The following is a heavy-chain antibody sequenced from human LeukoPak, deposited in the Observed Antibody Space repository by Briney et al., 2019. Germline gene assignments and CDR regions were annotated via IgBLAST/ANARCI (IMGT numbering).Heavy chain of an antibody. J-gene: IGHJ3*02. CDR1: GFTFSSYW. D-gene: IGHD4-17*01. CDR2: IKQDGSEK. CDR3: ATSYGDYPNDAFDI. Sequence: PGGSLRPSCAASGFTFSSYWMSWVRQAPGKGLEWVANIKQDGSEKYYEDSVKGRFTISRDNAKNSLYLQMNSLRAEDTAVYYCATSYGDYPNDAFDIWGQGTMVTVSS. V-gene: IGHV3-7*01.